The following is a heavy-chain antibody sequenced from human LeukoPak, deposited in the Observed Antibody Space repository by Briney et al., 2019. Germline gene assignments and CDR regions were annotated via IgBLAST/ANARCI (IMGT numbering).Heavy chain of an antibody. CDR1: GGSISSSSYY. V-gene: IGHV4-39*01. J-gene: IGHJ4*02. CDR3: ARLERGLWLGFDY. Sequence: PSETLSLTCTVSGGSISSSSYYCGWIRQPPGKGLEWIGSIYYSGSTYYNPYLKSRVTISVDTSKNQFSLKLSSVTAADTAVYYCARLERGLWLGFDYWGQGTLVTVCS. CDR2: IYYSGST. D-gene: IGHD6-19*01.